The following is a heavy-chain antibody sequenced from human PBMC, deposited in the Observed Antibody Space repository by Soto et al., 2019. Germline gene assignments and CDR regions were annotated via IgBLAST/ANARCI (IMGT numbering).Heavy chain of an antibody. Sequence: QVQLVQSGAEVKKPGSSVKVSCKASGGTFSSYAISWVRQAPGQGLEWMGGIIPVFGTANYAQKFQGRVTITADESTSTAYMELSSLRSEDTAVYYCARDGGGSSSYYYYYGMDVWGQGTTVTVSS. CDR1: GGTFSSYA. CDR2: IIPVFGTA. CDR3: ARDGGGSSSYYYYYGMDV. J-gene: IGHJ6*02. V-gene: IGHV1-69*01. D-gene: IGHD6-6*01.